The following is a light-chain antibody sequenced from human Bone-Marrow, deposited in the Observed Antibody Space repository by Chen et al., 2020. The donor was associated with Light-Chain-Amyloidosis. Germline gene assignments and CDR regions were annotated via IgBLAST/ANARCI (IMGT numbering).Light chain of an antibody. CDR1: QDVASG. CDR3: QQASTYPPWT. V-gene: IGKV1-12*01. CDR2: ATS. J-gene: IGKJ1*01. Sequence: DIQMTQSPSSVSASIGDIVTITCRASQDVASGVAWYQQKPGRAPKLLMYATSVLQSGVSLRFSGSGSGTDFSLTITSLQPEDLAVYYCQQASTYPPWTFGQGTKVEIK.